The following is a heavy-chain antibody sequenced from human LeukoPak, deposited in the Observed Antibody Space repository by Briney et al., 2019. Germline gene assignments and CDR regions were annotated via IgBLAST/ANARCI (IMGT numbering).Heavy chain of an antibody. Sequence: GGSLRLSCAASGFTFSSYSTNWVRQAPGKGLEWVSSISSSSSYIYYADSVKGRFTISRDNAKNSLYLQMNSLRAEDTAVYYCARGTNTAMGVDNWGQGTLVTVSS. D-gene: IGHD5-18*01. CDR3: ARGTNTAMGVDN. J-gene: IGHJ4*02. CDR1: GFTFSSYS. CDR2: ISSSSSYI. V-gene: IGHV3-21*03.